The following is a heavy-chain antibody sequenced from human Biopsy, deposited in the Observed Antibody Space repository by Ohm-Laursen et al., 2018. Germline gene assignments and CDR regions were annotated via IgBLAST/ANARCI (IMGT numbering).Heavy chain of an antibody. J-gene: IGHJ2*01. CDR3: ARHAPSYSGSYWRYFDL. CDR1: GGSVDDYF. V-gene: IGHV4-59*08. CDR2: IYYTGST. Sequence: TLSLTCIVSGGSVDDYFWNWIRQPPGKGLEWIGYIYYTGSTNYNPSLKSRVTISVDTSMNHLSLRLTSVTAADTAVYYCARHAPSYSGSYWRYFDLWGRGTLVTVSS. D-gene: IGHD1-26*01.